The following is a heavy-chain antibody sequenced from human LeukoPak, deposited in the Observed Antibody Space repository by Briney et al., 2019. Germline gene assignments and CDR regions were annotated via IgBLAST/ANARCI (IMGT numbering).Heavy chain of an antibody. CDR2: ISSSSSYI. D-gene: IGHD3-3*01. J-gene: IGHJ4*02. CDR1: GFTFSSYS. V-gene: IGHV3-21*01. CDR3: ARAKRFLEWLLLDY. Sequence: GGSLRLSCAASGFTFSSYSMNWVRQAPGKGLEWVSSISSSSSYIYYADSVKGRFTISRDNSKNTLYLQMNSLRAEDTAVYYCARAKRFLEWLLLDYWGQGTLVTVSS.